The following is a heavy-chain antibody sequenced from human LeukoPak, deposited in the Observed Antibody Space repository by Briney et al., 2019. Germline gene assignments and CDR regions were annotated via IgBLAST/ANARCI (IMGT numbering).Heavy chain of an antibody. V-gene: IGHV3-23*01. J-gene: IGHJ4*02. CDR3: AKDLTYYYDSTGYYFDY. CDR1: GFTFTSDA. D-gene: IGHD3-22*01. CDR2: TVSRGTT. Sequence: GGSLRLSCVASGFTFTSDAMDWVRQAPGKGLEWVSSTVSRGTTQYADSVKGRFTVSRDTSKNTLYLQMNSLRADDTAVYYCAKDLTYYYDSTGYYFDYWGQGTLVTVSS.